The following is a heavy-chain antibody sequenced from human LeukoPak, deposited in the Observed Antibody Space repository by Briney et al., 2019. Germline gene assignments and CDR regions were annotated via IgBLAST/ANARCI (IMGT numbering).Heavy chain of an antibody. Sequence: PGGSLRLSCAASGFTFSSYAMHWVRQAPGKGLEWVAVIWYDGSNKYYADSVKGRFTISRDNSKNTLYLQMNSLRAKDTAVYYCARGADELLSRLFDYWGQGTLVTVSS. CDR3: ARGADELLSRLFDY. CDR1: GFTFSSYA. CDR2: IWYDGSNK. V-gene: IGHV3-33*08. D-gene: IGHD2-2*01. J-gene: IGHJ4*02.